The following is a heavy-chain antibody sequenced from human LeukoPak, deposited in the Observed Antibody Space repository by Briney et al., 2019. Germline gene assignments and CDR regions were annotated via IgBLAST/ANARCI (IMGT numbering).Heavy chain of an antibody. CDR1: GGSFSGYY. Sequence: SETLSLTCAVYGGSFSGYYWSCIRQTPGKGLEWIGEINHSGSTNYNPSLKSRLTISVDTSKNQFSLKLHSLTAADTAVYYCASFRWGVGFEYWGQGTLVTVSS. J-gene: IGHJ4*02. CDR2: INHSGST. CDR3: ASFRWGVGFEY. V-gene: IGHV4-34*01. D-gene: IGHD3-16*01.